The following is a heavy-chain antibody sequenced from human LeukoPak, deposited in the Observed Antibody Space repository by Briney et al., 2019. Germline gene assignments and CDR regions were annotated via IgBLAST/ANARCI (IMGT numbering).Heavy chain of an antibody. CDR2: ISSSSSYI. CDR3: AGSPKYSSSWYEYFQH. J-gene: IGHJ1*01. Sequence: GGSLRLSCAASGFTFSSYSMNWVRQAPGKGLEWVSSISSSSSYIYYADSVKGRFTISRDNAKNTVYLQMNSLRAEDTAVYFCAGSPKYSSSWYEYFQHWGQGTLVTVSS. D-gene: IGHD6-13*01. CDR1: GFTFSSYS. V-gene: IGHV3-21*01.